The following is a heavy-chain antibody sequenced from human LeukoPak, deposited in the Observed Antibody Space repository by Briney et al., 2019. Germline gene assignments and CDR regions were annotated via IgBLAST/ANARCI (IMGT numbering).Heavy chain of an antibody. V-gene: IGHV4-34*01. CDR1: GGSFSGYF. D-gene: IGHD3-16*02. CDR2: ITQSGST. CDR3: ARGVISWLGELRFDF. Sequence: PSETLSLTCAVYGGSFSGYFWSWIRQPPGKGLEWIGEITQSGSTNYNPSLKSRVPISVDTSKTQFSLKLSSVTAADTAVYCCARGVISWLGELRFDFWGQGTLVTVSS. J-gene: IGHJ4*02.